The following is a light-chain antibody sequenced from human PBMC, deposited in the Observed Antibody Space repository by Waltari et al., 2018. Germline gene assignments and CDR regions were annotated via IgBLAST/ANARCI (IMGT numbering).Light chain of an antibody. CDR3: QQYNSS. CDR2: KAS. J-gene: IGKJ2*01. Sequence: DIQMTQSPSTLSASVGDRVTITCRASQSINNWLAWYQQKPGKAPKLQIYKASSLESGVPSRFSGSGSGTEFTLTISSLQPDDFATYYCQQYNSSFGQGTKLEIK. CDR1: QSINNW. V-gene: IGKV1-5*03.